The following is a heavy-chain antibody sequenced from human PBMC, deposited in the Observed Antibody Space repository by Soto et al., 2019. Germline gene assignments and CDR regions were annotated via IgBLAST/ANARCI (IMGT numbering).Heavy chain of an antibody. CDR3: ARDRRYCSSTSCAHNYYYYGMDV. CDR1: GGSISSGGYY. V-gene: IGHV4-31*03. J-gene: IGHJ6*02. D-gene: IGHD2-2*01. Sequence: QVQLQESGPGLVKPSQTLSLTCTVSGGSISSGGYYWSWIRQHPGKGLEWIGNIYYSGSTYYNPSLKSRVTISVDTSKNQFSLKLSSVTAADTAVYYCARDRRYCSSTSCAHNYYYYGMDVWGQGTTVTVSS. CDR2: IYYSGST.